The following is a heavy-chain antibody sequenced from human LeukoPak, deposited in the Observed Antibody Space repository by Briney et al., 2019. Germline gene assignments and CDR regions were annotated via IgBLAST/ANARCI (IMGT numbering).Heavy chain of an antibody. J-gene: IGHJ5*02. CDR1: GYTFTSYY. CDR2: INPSGGST. Sequence: GASVKVCCKASGYTFTSYYMHWVRQAPGQGLEWMGIINPSGGSTSYAQKFQGRVTMTRDTSTSTVYMELSSLRSEDTAVYYCARDREEQQLMNWFDPWGQGTLVTVSS. V-gene: IGHV1-46*01. D-gene: IGHD6-13*01. CDR3: ARDREEQQLMNWFDP.